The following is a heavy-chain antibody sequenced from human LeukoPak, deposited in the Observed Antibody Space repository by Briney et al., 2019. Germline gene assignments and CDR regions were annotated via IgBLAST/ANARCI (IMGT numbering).Heavy chain of an antibody. CDR1: GGSISSGDYY. CDR3: ARPTSPRDDLWFDP. J-gene: IGHJ5*02. Sequence: PSQTLSLTCTVSGGSISSGDYYWSWIRQPPGKGLEWIGYIYYSGSTYYNPSLKSRVTISVDTSKNQFSLKLRFVTAADTAVYYCARPTSPRDDLWFDPWGQGTLVTVSS. D-gene: IGHD5-24*01. CDR2: IYYSGST. V-gene: IGHV4-30-4*01.